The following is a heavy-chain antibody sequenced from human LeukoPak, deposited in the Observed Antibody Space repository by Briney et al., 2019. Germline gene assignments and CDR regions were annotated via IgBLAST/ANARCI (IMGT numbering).Heavy chain of an antibody. CDR1: GYTLTELS. D-gene: IGHD5-12*01. J-gene: IGHJ4*02. V-gene: IGHV1-24*01. CDR3: ATAVYSGYDWDY. Sequence: GASVKVSCKVSGYTLTELSMHWVRQAPGKGLEWMGGFDPEDGETIYTQKFQGRVTMTEDTSTDTAYMELSRLSSEDTAVYYCATAVYSGYDWDYWGQGTLVTVSS. CDR2: FDPEDGET.